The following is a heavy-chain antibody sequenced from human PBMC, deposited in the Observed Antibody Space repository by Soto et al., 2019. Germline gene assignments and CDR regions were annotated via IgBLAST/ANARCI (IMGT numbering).Heavy chain of an antibody. CDR2: ITGSSSYI. Sequence: LRLSCAASGFIFSSHNMNWVRQAPGKGLEWVSSITGSSSYIFYADSVKGRFTISRDNAKNTVYLQMNSLRAEDTGVYYCARLVASETGYGMDVWGQGTTVTVSS. J-gene: IGHJ6*02. CDR1: GFIFSSHN. V-gene: IGHV3-21*06. D-gene: IGHD3-9*01. CDR3: ARLVASETGYGMDV.